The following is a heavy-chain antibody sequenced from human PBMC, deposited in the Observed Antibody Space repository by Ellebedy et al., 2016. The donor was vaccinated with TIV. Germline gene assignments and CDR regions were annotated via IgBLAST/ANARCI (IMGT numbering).Heavy chain of an antibody. J-gene: IGHJ4*02. D-gene: IGHD3-10*01. CDR3: ARGLPMVRGVISPADY. V-gene: IGHV3-13*01. CDR2: IGTAGDT. CDR1: GFTFSSND. Sequence: GGSLRLSCAASGFTFSSNDMHWVRQATGKGLEWVSGIGTAGDTYYPASVKGRFTISRENAKNSLYLQMNSLRAGDTAVYYCARGLPMVRGVISPADYWGQGTLVTVSS.